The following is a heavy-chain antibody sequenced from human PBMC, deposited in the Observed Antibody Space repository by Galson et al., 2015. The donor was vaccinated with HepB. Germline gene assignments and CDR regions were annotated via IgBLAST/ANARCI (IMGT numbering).Heavy chain of an antibody. J-gene: IGHJ4*02. CDR2: IWYDGSNK. CDR1: GFTFSSYG. Sequence: LRLSCAASGFTFSSYGMHWVRQAPGKGLEWVAVIWYDGSNKYYADSVKGRFTISRDNSKNTLYLQMNSLRAEDTAVYYCARDRVDCSSTSCIKFLDYWGQGTLVTVSS. V-gene: IGHV3-33*01. CDR3: ARDRVDCSSTSCIKFLDY. D-gene: IGHD2-2*01.